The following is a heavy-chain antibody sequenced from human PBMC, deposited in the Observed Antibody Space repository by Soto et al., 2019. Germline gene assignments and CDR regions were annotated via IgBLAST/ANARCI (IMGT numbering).Heavy chain of an antibody. Sequence: SQTLSLTCAISGDSVSGNSAAWNWIRHSPSRGLEWLGRTYYRSRWYNDYAVSVKSRITVTPDTSKNQFSLHLNSVTPDDTAVYYCAREFPGSVSSDSYLDYWGQGTLVTVSS. CDR1: GDSVSGNSAA. CDR2: TYYRSRWYN. J-gene: IGHJ4*02. V-gene: IGHV6-1*01. D-gene: IGHD6-19*01. CDR3: AREFPGSVSSDSYLDY.